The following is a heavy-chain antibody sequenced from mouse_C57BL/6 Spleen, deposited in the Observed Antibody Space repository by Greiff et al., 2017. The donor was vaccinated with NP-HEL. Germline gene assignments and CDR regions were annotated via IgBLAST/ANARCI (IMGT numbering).Heavy chain of an antibody. J-gene: IGHJ4*01. CDR3: AINYYDYDEGYAMYY. CDR1: GFTFTDYY. D-gene: IGHD2-4*01. V-gene: IGHV7-3*01. CDR2: IRNKANGYTT. Sequence: EVQLVESGGGLVQPGGSLSLSCAASGFTFTDYYMSWVRQPPGKALEWLGFIRNKANGYTTEYSASVKGRFTISRDNSQLILYLPMNALRAEDSATYYCAINYYDYDEGYAMYYWGQGPSVTVSS.